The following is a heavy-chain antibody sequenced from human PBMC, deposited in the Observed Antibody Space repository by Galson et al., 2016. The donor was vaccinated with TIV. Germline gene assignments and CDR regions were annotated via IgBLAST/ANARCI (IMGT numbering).Heavy chain of an antibody. CDR1: GFTFSSHT. CDR3: TRVPQTYSSSWYDFDY. D-gene: IGHD6-13*01. V-gene: IGHV3-21*01. Sequence: SLRLSCAASGFTFSSHTMNWVRQAPGTGLELVSSISGGNSYIYYADSVKGRFTISRGNAKNSLFLQMNSLRGEDTAVYYFTRVPQTYSSSWYDFDYWGQGALVTVSS. J-gene: IGHJ4*02. CDR2: ISGGNSYI.